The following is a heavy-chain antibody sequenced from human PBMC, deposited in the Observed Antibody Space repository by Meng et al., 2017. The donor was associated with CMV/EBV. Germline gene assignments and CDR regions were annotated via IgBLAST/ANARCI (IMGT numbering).Heavy chain of an antibody. D-gene: IGHD1-26*01. Sequence: SGYTFTRYGISWVRQAPGQGLEWMGWISAYNGNTNYAQKLQGRVTMTTDTSTSTAYMELRSLRSDDTAVYYCARDPDSGSYYGAFDIWGQGTMVTVSS. CDR1: GYTFTRYG. J-gene: IGHJ3*02. CDR2: ISAYNGNT. V-gene: IGHV1-18*01. CDR3: ARDPDSGSYYGAFDI.